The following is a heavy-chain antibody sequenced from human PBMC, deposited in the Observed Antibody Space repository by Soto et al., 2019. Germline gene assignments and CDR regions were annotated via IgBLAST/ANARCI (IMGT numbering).Heavy chain of an antibody. CDR3: ARGIVATTTNAAGNIDY. CDR2: INHSGST. CDR1: GGSFSGYY. Sequence: SETLSLTCAVYGGSFSGYYWSWIRQPPGKGLEWIGEINHSGSTNYNPSLKSRVTISVDTSKNQFSLKLSSVTAADTAVYYCARGIVATTTNAAGNIDYWGQGTPVTVSS. V-gene: IGHV4-34*01. D-gene: IGHD5-12*01. J-gene: IGHJ4*02.